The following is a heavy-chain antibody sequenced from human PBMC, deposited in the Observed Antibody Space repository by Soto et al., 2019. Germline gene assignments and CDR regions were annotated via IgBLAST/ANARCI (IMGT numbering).Heavy chain of an antibody. CDR3: ASVSYSSGWYGGVYY. CDR1: GYSFTSYW. J-gene: IGHJ4*02. Sequence: GESLKISCKGSGYSFTSYWISWVRQMPGKGLEWMGRIDPSDSYTNYSPSFQGHVTISADKSISTAYLQWSSLKASDTAMYYCASVSYSSGWYGGVYYWGQGTLVTVSS. V-gene: IGHV5-10-1*01. CDR2: IDPSDSYT. D-gene: IGHD6-19*01.